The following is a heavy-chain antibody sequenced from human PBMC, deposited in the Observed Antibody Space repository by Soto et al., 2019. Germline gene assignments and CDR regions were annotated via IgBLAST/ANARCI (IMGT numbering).Heavy chain of an antibody. Sequence: GGSLRLSCEGSGFKFNTYGMHWVRQTPGKGLEWVAVIWYGGIKRHYADSVKGRFTISRDNAKNTLYLQMNSLRSEDTAVYYCASLRYFDWLGRSAYYYYGMDVWGQGTTVTVSS. J-gene: IGHJ6*02. CDR1: GFKFNTYG. D-gene: IGHD3-9*01. V-gene: IGHV3-33*08. CDR3: ASLRYFDWLGRSAYYYYGMDV. CDR2: IWYGGIKR.